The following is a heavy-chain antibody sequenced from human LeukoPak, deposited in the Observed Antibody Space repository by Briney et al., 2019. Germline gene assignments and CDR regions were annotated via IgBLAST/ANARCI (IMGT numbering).Heavy chain of an antibody. CDR2: INHSGST. J-gene: IGHJ6*02. V-gene: IGHV4-34*01. Sequence: PSETLSLTCAVYGGSFSGYYWSWIRQPPGKGLEWIGEINHSGSTNYNPSLKSRVTISVDTSKNQFSLKLSSVTAADTAVCYCARFRYCSSTSCYTPNYYGMDVWGQGTTVTVSS. CDR3: ARFRYCSSTSCYTPNYYGMDV. D-gene: IGHD2-2*02. CDR1: GGSFSGYY.